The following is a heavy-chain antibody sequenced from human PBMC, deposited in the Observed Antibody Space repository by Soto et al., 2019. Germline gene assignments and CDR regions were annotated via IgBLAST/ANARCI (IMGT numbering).Heavy chain of an antibody. Sequence: PGGSLRLSCAASGFTFGSYSMNWVRQAPGKGLEWVSFILSSSGSIYYADSVKGRFTISRDNSKNTPYLQMNSLRAEDTAVYYCAKTMTAPSYYFDYWGQGTPVTVSS. J-gene: IGHJ4*02. CDR3: AKTMTAPSYYFDY. CDR2: ILSSSGSI. D-gene: IGHD3-22*01. CDR1: GFTFGSYS. V-gene: IGHV3-48*01.